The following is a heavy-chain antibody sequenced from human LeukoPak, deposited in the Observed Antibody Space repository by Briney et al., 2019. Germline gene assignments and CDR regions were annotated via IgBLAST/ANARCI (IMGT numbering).Heavy chain of an antibody. CDR1: GGSFSGYY. CDR2: INHSGST. D-gene: IGHD3-3*01. J-gene: IGHJ4*02. CDR3: ARRIYDFWSGYRLHIDY. Sequence: SETLSLTCAVYGGSFSGYYWSWIRQPPGKGLEWVGEINHSGSTNYNPTLKSRVTISVDTSKNQFSLKLSSVTAADTAVYYCARRIYDFWSGYRLHIDYWGQGTLVTVSS. V-gene: IGHV4-34*01.